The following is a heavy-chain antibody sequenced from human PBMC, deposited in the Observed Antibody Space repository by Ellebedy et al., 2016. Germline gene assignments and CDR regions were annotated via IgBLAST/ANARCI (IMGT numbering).Heavy chain of an antibody. V-gene: IGHV6-1*01. CDR1: GDSVSTNVAA. D-gene: IGHD2-15*01. CDR3: AREGCSGGSCYSEYYFDY. J-gene: IGHJ4*02. CDR2: TYYRSKWYN. Sequence: SQTLSLTCAISGDSVSTNVAAWNWIRQSPSRGLEWLGRTYYRSKWYNDYAVSVKSRITINPGTSKNQFSLKLSSVTAADTAVYYCAREGCSGGSCYSEYYFDYWGQGTLVTVSS.